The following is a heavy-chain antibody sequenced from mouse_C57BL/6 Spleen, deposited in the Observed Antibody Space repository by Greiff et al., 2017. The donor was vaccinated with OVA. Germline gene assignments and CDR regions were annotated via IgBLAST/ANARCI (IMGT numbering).Heavy chain of an antibody. J-gene: IGHJ3*01. V-gene: IGHV1-54*01. D-gene: IGHD2-3*01. CDR2: INPGSGGT. CDR3: ARRSDGYYPWFAY. Sequence: QVQLQQSGAELVRPGTSVKVSCKASGYAFTNYLIEWVKQRPGQGLEWIGVINPGSGGTNYNEKFKGKATLTADKSSSTAYMQLSSLTAEDSAVYFCARRSDGYYPWFAYWGQGTLVTVSA. CDR1: GYAFTNYL.